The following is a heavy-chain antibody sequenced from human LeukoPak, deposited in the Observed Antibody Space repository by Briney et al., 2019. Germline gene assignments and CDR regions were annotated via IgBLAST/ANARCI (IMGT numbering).Heavy chain of an antibody. D-gene: IGHD3-10*01. CDR1: GYSISSGYF. V-gene: IGHV4-38-2*02. CDR2: IYHSGST. J-gene: IGHJ3*02. Sequence: SETLSLTCTVSGYSISSGYFWGWIRQPPGKGLECIGTIYHSGSTYYNPSLKSRVTISVDTSKNQVSLKLNSVTAADTAVYYCAKSNGYGLVDIWGQGTMVTVSS. CDR3: AKSNGYGLVDI.